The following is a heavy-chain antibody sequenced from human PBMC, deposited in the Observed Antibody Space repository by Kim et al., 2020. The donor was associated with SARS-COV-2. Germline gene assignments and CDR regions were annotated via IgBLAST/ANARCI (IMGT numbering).Heavy chain of an antibody. CDR3: ARAHV. Sequence: GGSLRLSCAASGFIFNNSWMSWVRQAPGKGLEWVAEIKGGGSAKYYVDSVKGRFTISRDNSKNSLYLQMNILRAEDTAMYFCARAHVWGQGILVTVSS. J-gene: IGHJ4*02. V-gene: IGHV3-7*03. CDR2: IKGGGSAK. CDR1: GFIFNNSW.